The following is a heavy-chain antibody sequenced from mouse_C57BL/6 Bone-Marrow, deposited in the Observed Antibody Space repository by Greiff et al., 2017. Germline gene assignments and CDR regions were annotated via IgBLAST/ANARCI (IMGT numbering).Heavy chain of an antibody. Sequence: QVQLQQPVAELVKPGASVKLSCKASGYNFPSYCITWVKQRPGQGLEWIGDIYPGSGSTNYNEKFKSKATLTVDTSSTTAYMQLRSLTSADTAVYYCDSPYYCNYWYFCVWGTGPTVPVSS. CDR3: DSPYYCNYWYFCV. V-gene: IGHV1-55*01. CDR1: GYNFPSYC. J-gene: IGHJ1*03. D-gene: IGHD2-10*01. CDR2: IYPGSGST.